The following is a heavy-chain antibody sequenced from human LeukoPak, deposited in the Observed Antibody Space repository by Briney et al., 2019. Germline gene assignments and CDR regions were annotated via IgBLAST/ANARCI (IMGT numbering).Heavy chain of an antibody. D-gene: IGHD3-10*01. CDR3: ARDPEYYGSGSS. CDR1: GGTFSSYA. J-gene: IGHJ5*02. CDR2: IIPIFGTA. V-gene: IGHV1-69*06. Sequence: SVKVSCKASGGTFSSYAISWVRQAPGQGLEWMGGIIPIFGTANYAQKFQGRVTITADKSTSTAYMELSSLRSEDTAVYYCARDPEYYGSGSSWGQGTLATVSS.